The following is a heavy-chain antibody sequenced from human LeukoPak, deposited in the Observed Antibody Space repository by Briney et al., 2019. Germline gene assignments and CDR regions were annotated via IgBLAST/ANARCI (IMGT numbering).Heavy chain of an antibody. D-gene: IGHD2-21*02. CDR1: GFPFNRYA. V-gene: IGHV3-73*01. Sequence: GSLELSCAASGFPFNRYALNWVRPAPGKGLEWVCRIKSKANSYATAYAASVKGRFTISRDDSKNTAYLQMNSLKTEDTAVYYCTRRTYCGGDCYLDYWGQGTLVTVSS. CDR3: TRRTYCGGDCYLDY. J-gene: IGHJ4*02. CDR2: IKSKANSYAT.